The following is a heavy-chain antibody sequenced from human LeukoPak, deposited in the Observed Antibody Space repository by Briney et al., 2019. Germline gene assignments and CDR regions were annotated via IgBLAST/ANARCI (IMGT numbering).Heavy chain of an antibody. Sequence: ASVKVSCKASGHTFTGYYMHWVRQAPGQGLEWMGWINPNSGGTNYAQKFQGRVTMTRDTSISTAYMELSRLRSDDTAVYYCARGGRYCSSTSCYMVGWFDPWGQGPRSPSPQ. J-gene: IGHJ5*02. CDR3: ARGGRYCSSTSCYMVGWFDP. CDR2: INPNSGGT. D-gene: IGHD2-2*02. V-gene: IGHV1-2*02. CDR1: GHTFTGYY.